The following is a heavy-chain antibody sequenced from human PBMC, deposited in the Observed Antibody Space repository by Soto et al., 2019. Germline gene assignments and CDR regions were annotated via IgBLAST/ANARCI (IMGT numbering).Heavy chain of an antibody. CDR2: IYHSGST. CDR3: ARGIFGVVLDASDI. D-gene: IGHD3-3*01. J-gene: IGHJ3*02. CDR1: GGSISSGGYS. Sequence: SETLSLTCAVSGGSISSGGYSWSWIRQPPGKGLEWIGYIYHSGSTYYNPSLKSRVTISVDRSKNQFSLKLSSVTAADTAVYYCARGIFGVVLDASDIWGQGTMVTVSS. V-gene: IGHV4-30-2*01.